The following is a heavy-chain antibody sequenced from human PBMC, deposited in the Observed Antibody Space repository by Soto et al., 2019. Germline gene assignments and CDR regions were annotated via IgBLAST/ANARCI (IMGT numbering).Heavy chain of an antibody. J-gene: IGHJ6*02. D-gene: IGHD2-21*01. V-gene: IGHV1-2*02. CDR2: INPDSGDT. Sequence: QGQLVQTGAEMKKPGASVKVSCEASGYTFTGYFMHWVRQAPGQGLEWMGWINPDSGDTNYAQKFQGRVTMTTDTSISTLYMELNWLRSDDTAVYYCAREKGFCSAADCYAVGSDGLDVWGQGTTVTVSS. CDR3: AREKGFCSAADCYAVGSDGLDV. CDR1: GYTFTGYF.